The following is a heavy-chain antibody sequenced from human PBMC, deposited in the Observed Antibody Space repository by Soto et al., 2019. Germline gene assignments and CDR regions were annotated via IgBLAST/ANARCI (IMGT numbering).Heavy chain of an antibody. CDR3: ARHSKYSSSAWFDP. V-gene: IGHV4-39*01. D-gene: IGHD6-6*01. CDR1: GGSISSSSYY. Sequence: ETLSLTCTFSGGSISSSSYYWVWIRQSPGKGLEWTGSVFYSGSTYDNPSLKSRVTISVDTSKNQFSLRLRSVTAADTAVYYCARHSKYSSSAWFDPWGRGTLVTVSS. J-gene: IGHJ5*02. CDR2: VFYSGST.